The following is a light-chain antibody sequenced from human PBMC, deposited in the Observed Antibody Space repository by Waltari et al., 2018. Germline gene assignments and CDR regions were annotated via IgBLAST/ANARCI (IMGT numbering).Light chain of an antibody. Sequence: ETVMTQSPATLSVSPGERATLSCWASQSVSSNLAWYQQKPGQAPRLLIYGASTRATGIPARFSGSGSGTEFTLTISSLQSEDFAVYYCQQYNNWPPYTFGQGTKLEI. CDR1: QSVSSN. CDR2: GAS. V-gene: IGKV3-15*01. CDR3: QQYNNWPPYT. J-gene: IGKJ2*01.